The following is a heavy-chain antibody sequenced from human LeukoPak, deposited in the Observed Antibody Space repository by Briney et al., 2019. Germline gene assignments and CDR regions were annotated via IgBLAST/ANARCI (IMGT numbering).Heavy chain of an antibody. CDR2: ISYDGSNK. Sequence: PGWSLRLSCAASGFTFSSYAMHWVRQAPGKGLEWVAVISYDGSNKYYADSVKGRFTISRDNSKNTLYLQMNSLRAEDTAVYYCARGGFKELPLGLYGGQGTLVTVSS. CDR3: ARGGFKELPLGLY. V-gene: IGHV3-30-3*01. J-gene: IGHJ4*02. D-gene: IGHD1-26*01. CDR1: GFTFSSYA.